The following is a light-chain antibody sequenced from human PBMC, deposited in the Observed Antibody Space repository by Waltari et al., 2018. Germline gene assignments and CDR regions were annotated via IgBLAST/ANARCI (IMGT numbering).Light chain of an antibody. CDR3: HQYHNWWS. V-gene: IGKV3-15*01. Sequence: EIVMTQSLATLSVSPGERATLPCRASQSISNNLAWYQRKPGQAPRLLIYGASTRATDIPARFSGSGSGTEFTLTITSLQSEDFAVYYCHQYHNWWSFGQGTKVEIK. J-gene: IGKJ1*01. CDR1: QSISNN. CDR2: GAS.